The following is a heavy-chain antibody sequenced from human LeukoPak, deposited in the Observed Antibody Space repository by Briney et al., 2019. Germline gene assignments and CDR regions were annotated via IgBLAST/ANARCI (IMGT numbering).Heavy chain of an antibody. CDR1: GFTFSTYW. V-gene: IGHV3-7*04. Sequence: GGSLRLSCAASGFTFSTYWMSWVRQAPGKGLEWVANIKQDGSEKYYVDSVEGRFTISRDNAKNSVYLQMNSLRGEDTAVYYCARGHYYFDYWGQGTLVTVSS. CDR2: IKQDGSEK. J-gene: IGHJ4*02. CDR3: ARGHYYFDY.